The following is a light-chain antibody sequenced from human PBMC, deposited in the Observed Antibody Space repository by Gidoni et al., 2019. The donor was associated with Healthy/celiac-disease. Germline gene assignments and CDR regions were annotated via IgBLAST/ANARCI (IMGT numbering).Light chain of an antibody. CDR1: QSISSY. Sequence: DIQMTQSPSSLSASVGDRVTITCRASQSISSYLNWYQQKPGKAPKLLIYAASSLQSGVPARFSGSGSGTEFTLTISSLQPEDFATYYCQQRYSTPCTFGQGTKVEIK. CDR3: QQRYSTPCT. V-gene: IGKV1-39*01. CDR2: AAS. J-gene: IGKJ1*01.